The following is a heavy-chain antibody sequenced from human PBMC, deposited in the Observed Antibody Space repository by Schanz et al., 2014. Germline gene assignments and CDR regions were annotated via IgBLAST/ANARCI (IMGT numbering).Heavy chain of an antibody. D-gene: IGHD1-26*01. Sequence: EVQLVESGGGLIQPGGSLRLSCVASGFTVSSNYMSWVRQAPGKGLVWVSRTSHDGSFTTFADSVKGRFTMSRDNSKNTLNLQMNSLRAEDTARYYCAKDISYVGKGQYFDYWGQGTLVTVSS. CDR3: AKDISYVGKGQYFDY. V-gene: IGHV3-53*01. J-gene: IGHJ4*02. CDR2: TSHDGSFT. CDR1: GFTVSSNY.